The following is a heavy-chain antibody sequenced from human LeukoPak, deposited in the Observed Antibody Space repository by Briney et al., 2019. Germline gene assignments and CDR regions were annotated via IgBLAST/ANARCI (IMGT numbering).Heavy chain of an antibody. V-gene: IGHV3-21*04. CDR3: AKELRSISATTGFDY. CDR2: ISSSSSYI. J-gene: IGHJ4*02. CDR1: GFTFSSYS. Sequence: PGGSLRLSCAASGFTFSSYSMNWVRQAPGKGLEWVSSISSSSSYIYYADSVKGRFTISRDNAKNSLYLQMNSLRAEDTAVYYCAKELRSISATTGFDYWGRGTLVTVSS. D-gene: IGHD1-20*01.